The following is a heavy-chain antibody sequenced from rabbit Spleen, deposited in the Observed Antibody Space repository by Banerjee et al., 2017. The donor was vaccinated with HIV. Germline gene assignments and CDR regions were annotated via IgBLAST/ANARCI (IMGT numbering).Heavy chain of an antibody. CDR3: ARDGAGGSYFAL. CDR1: GFSFNNNYY. Sequence: QSLEESGGGLVQPEGSLTLTCTASGFSFNNNYYMCWVRQAPGKGLEWIACINIVTGKDVYATWAKGRFIMSRTSSTTVTLQMTSLTAADTATYFCARDGAGGSYFALWGPGTLVTVS. J-gene: IGHJ4*01. CDR2: INIVTGKD. D-gene: IGHD8-1*01. V-gene: IGHV1S40*01.